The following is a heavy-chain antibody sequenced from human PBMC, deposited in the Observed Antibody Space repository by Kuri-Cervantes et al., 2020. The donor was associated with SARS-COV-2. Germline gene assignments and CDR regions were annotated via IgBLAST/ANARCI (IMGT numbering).Heavy chain of an antibody. V-gene: IGHV3-21*01. D-gene: IGHD6-13*01. Sequence: ETLSLTCAASGFTFSSYSMNWVRQAPGKGLEWVSSISSSSSYIYYADSVKGRFTISRDNAKNSLYLQMNSLRAEDTAVYYCARGGYSSSWYSDYWGQGTLVTVSS. CDR3: ARGGYSSSWYSDY. CDR2: ISSSSSYI. J-gene: IGHJ4*02. CDR1: GFTFSSYS.